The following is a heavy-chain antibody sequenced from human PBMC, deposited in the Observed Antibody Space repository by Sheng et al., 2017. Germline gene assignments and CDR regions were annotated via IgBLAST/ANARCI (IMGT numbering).Heavy chain of an antibody. CDR3: ARGLRNDYIWGSYRPGYMDV. D-gene: IGHD3-16*02. J-gene: IGHJ6*03. CDR1: GFTVSSNY. V-gene: IGHV3-53*04. Sequence: EVQLVESGGGLVQPGGSLRLSCAASGFTVSSNYMSWVRQAPGKGLEWVSVIYSGGSTYYADSVKGRFTISRHNSKNTLYLQMNSLRAEDTAVYYCARGLRNDYIWGSYRPGYMDVWGKGTTVTVSS. CDR2: IYSGGST.